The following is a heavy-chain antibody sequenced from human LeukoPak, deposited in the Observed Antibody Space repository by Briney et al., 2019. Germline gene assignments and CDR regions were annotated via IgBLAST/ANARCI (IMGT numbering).Heavy chain of an antibody. CDR3: ARLYSYGWHYYYGMDV. J-gene: IGHJ6*02. CDR1: GYTFTSYY. V-gene: IGHV1-46*01. D-gene: IGHD5-18*01. Sequence: ASVKVSCKASGYTFTSYYIHWVRQAPGQGLEWMGIINPSGGSTSYAQKFQGRVTMTRDTSTSTVYMELGSLRSEDTAVYYCARLYSYGWHYYYGMDVWGQGTTVTVSS. CDR2: INPSGGST.